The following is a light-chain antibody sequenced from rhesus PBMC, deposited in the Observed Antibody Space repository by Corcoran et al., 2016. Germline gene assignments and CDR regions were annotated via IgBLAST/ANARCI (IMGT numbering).Light chain of an antibody. CDR3: QQYGSWPQT. Sequence: EIVLTQSPATLSLSPGERATLSCRASQSVSSRLAWYQQKPDQAPRLLFLGASSRATGIPAWFSGRGLGTDFTLTISGLEPEDFVVYYCQQYGSWPQTFGQGTKVEIK. V-gene: IGKV3-42*03. CDR1: QSVSSR. J-gene: IGKJ1*01. CDR2: GAS.